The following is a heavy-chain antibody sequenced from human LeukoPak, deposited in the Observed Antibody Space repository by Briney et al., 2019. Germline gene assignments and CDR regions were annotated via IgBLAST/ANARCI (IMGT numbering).Heavy chain of an antibody. Sequence: GGSLRLSCAASGFTFSSYWMSWVRQAPGKGLEWVANIKQDGSEKYYVDSVKGRFTISRDNAKNSLYLQMNSLRAEDTAVYYCASVGYYYDSSGFYPFDYWGQGTLVTVSS. V-gene: IGHV3-7*01. D-gene: IGHD3-22*01. CDR1: GFTFSSYW. CDR2: IKQDGSEK. J-gene: IGHJ4*02. CDR3: ASVGYYYDSSGFYPFDY.